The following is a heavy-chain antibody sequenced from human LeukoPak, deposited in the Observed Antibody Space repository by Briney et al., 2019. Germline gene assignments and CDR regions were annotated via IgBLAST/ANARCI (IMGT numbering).Heavy chain of an antibody. D-gene: IGHD1-26*01. V-gene: IGHV3-7*01. CDR1: GFTFSSYG. CDR2: IKQDGSEK. CDR3: AHSGSYHDY. Sequence: GRSLRLSCAASGFTFSSYGMHWVRQAPGKGLEWVANIKQDGSEKHYVDSVKGRFTISRDNAKNSLYLQMNSLRAEDTAVYHCAHSGSYHDYWGQGTLVTVSS. J-gene: IGHJ4*02.